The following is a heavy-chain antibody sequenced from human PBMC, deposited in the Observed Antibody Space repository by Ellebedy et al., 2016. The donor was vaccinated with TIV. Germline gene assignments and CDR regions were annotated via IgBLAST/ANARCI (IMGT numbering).Heavy chain of an antibody. CDR1: GFTFSGYY. J-gene: IGHJ4*02. Sequence: GESLKISCAASGFTFSGYYMSWFRQAPGKGLEWVAHIKTDGSETYYVDSVKGRFTISRENAKNALFLQMDGLRVDDSAVYYCASREFNDYWGQGTLVTVSS. CDR2: IKTDGSET. CDR3: ASREFNDY. V-gene: IGHV3-7*01.